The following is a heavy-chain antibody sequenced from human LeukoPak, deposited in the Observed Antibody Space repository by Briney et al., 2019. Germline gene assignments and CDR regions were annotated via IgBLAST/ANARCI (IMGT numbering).Heavy chain of an antibody. CDR2: IYTSGST. V-gene: IGHV4-61*02. Sequence: SETLSLTCTVSGGSISSGSYYWSWIRQPAGKGLEWIGRIYTSGSTNYNPSLKSRVTISVDTSKHQFSLKLSSVTAADTAVYYCAREVPSGSIAGGWFHPWGQGTLLTV. D-gene: IGHD6-6*01. CDR1: GGSISSGSYY. J-gene: IGHJ5*02. CDR3: AREVPSGSIAGGWFHP.